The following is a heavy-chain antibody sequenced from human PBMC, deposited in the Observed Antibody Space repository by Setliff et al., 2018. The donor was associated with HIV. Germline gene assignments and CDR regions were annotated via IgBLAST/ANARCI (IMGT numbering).Heavy chain of an antibody. D-gene: IGHD2-2*01. V-gene: IGHV3-7*05. CDR3: ARGEPSILIEPAAFFDY. CDR2: IKQDGSEK. J-gene: IGHJ4*02. CDR1: GFTFSTYW. Sequence: PGGSLRLSCAASGFTFSTYWMSWVRQAPGKGLEWVANIKQDGSEKNYMDSVKGRFTISRDNAKNSLYLQMNSLRVEDTAVYYCARGEPSILIEPAAFFDYWGQGTLVTVSS.